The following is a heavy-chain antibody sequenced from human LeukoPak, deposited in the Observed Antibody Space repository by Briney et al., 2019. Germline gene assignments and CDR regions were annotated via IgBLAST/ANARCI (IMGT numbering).Heavy chain of an antibody. CDR3: AKVGYYDFWSGYGGAFDI. Sequence: GGSLRLSCAASGFTFSSYGMHWVRQAPGKGLEWVAFIRYDGSNKYYADSVKGRFTISRDNSKNTLYLQMNSLRAEDTAVYYCAKVGYYDFWSGYGGAFDICGQGTMVTVSS. V-gene: IGHV3-30*02. J-gene: IGHJ3*02. CDR2: IRYDGSNK. D-gene: IGHD3-3*01. CDR1: GFTFSSYG.